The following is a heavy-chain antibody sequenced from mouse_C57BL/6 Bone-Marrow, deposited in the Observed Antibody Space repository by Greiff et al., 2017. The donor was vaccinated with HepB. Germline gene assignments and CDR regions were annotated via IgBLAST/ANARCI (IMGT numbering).Heavy chain of an antibody. Sequence: EVQLQQSGPGLVKPSQSLSLTCSVTGYSITSGYYWNWIRQFPGNKLEWMGYISYDGSNNYNPSLKNQISITRDTSKNQFFLKLNSVTTEDTATYYWARDPPYHGSKDWYFDVWGTGTTVTVSS. V-gene: IGHV3-6*01. CDR3: ARDPPYHGSKDWYFDV. J-gene: IGHJ1*03. D-gene: IGHD1-1*01. CDR1: GYSITSGYY. CDR2: ISYDGSN.